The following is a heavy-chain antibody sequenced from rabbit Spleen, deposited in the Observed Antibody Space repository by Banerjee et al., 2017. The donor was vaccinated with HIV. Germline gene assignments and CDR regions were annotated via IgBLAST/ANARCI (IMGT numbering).Heavy chain of an antibody. CDR2: IYAAKGST. CDR3: ARAIVPWLGLTRLDL. CDR1: GFSFSIDYF. Sequence: QLEESGGGLVKPEGSLTLTCTASGFSFSIDYFPCWVRQAPGKGLEWIGIIYAAKGSTDYASWVNGRFTISSDNAQSTVDLKMTSLTAADTATYFCARAIVPWLGLTRLDLWGPGTLVTVS. V-gene: IGHV1S43*01. J-gene: IGHJ3*01. D-gene: IGHD4-1*01.